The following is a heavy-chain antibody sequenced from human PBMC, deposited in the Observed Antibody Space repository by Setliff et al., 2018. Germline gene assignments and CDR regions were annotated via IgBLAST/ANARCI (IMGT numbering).Heavy chain of an antibody. Sequence: GGSLRLSCAASGFTFSTYSMIWVRQAPGTGLEWVSSISSSSNHYYVDSVKGRFTISRDNARNSLYLQMNSLRAEDTAVYYCARAPFSSGWYGGWEYYFDYRGQGTQVTVSS. CDR1: GFTFSTYS. J-gene: IGHJ4*02. CDR3: ARAPFSSGWYGGWEYYFDY. V-gene: IGHV3-21*01. D-gene: IGHD6-19*01. CDR2: ISSSSNH.